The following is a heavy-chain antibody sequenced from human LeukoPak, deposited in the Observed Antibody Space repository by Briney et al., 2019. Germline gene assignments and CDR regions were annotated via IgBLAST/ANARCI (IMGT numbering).Heavy chain of an antibody. J-gene: IGHJ3*02. CDR1: GFTFSSYW. CDR2: IKHDGSEK. Sequence: GGSLRLSCAASGFTFSSYWMSWVRQAPGKGLEWVANIKHDGSEKYYVDSVKGRFTISRDNAKNSLYLQMNSLRAEDTAVYYCARDYFPGCSGGSCYGVGPDAFDIWGQGTMVTVSS. CDR3: ARDYFPGCSGGSCYGVGPDAFDI. D-gene: IGHD2-15*01. V-gene: IGHV3-7*01.